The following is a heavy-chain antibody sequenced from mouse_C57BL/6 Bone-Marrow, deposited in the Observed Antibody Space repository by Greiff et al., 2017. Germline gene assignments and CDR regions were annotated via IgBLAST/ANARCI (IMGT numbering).Heavy chain of an antibody. V-gene: IGHV1-80*01. CDR1: GYAFSSYW. CDR2: IFPGDGDT. Sequence: VKLMESGAELVKPGASVKISCKASGYAFSSYWMNWVKQRPGQGLEWIGQIFPGDGDTNYNGKFKGKATMTADKSSSTAYMQLSSLTSEDSAVYFCARGAYWGQGTLVTVSA. CDR3: ARGAY. J-gene: IGHJ3*01.